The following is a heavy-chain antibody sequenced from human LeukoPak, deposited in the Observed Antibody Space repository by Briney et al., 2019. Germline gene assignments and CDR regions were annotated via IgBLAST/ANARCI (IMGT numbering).Heavy chain of an antibody. J-gene: IGHJ4*02. Sequence: SETLCQTCTVSGGSISSYYWNWIRQPPGKGLEWIGYIYYSGSTNYNPSLKSRVTISVDTSKNQFSLKLSAVTAADTAVYYCARFGWGSSTWSNGYRYDPIDYWCQQTLVTFSS. V-gene: IGHV4-59*08. D-gene: IGHD5-18*01. CDR2: IYYSGST. CDR3: ARFGWGSSTWSNGYRYDPIDY. CDR1: GGSISSYY.